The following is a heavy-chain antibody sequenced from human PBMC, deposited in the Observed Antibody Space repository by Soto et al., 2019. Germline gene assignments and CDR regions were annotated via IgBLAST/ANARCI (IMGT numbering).Heavy chain of an antibody. D-gene: IGHD3-3*01. V-gene: IGHV3-23*01. CDR3: AKSAAYDFWSGYIFDY. Sequence: GGSLRLSCAASGFTFSSYAMSWVRQAPGKGLEWVSAISGSGGSTYYADSVKGRFTISRDNSKNTLYLQMNSLRAEDTAVYYCAKSAAYDFWSGYIFDYWGQGTLVTVSS. CDR1: GFTFSSYA. CDR2: ISGSGGST. J-gene: IGHJ4*02.